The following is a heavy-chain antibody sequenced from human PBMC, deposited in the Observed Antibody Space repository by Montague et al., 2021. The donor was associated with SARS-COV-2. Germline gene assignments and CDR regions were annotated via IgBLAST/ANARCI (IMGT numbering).Heavy chain of an antibody. CDR3: AGDRGAKTYDLLTGYYINCYYGVGV. V-gene: IGHV4-4*02. D-gene: IGHD3-9*01. Sequence: SETLSLTCAVSGDSISSSHWWTWVRQSPGKGLEWIGEIFHSENTNYNPSLKSRVIISLDMSKNQFSLTLTSVTAADTAVYYCAGDRGAKTYDLLTGYYINCYYGVGVWGPGTPVTVSS. J-gene: IGHJ6*02. CDR1: GDSISSSHW. CDR2: IFHSENT.